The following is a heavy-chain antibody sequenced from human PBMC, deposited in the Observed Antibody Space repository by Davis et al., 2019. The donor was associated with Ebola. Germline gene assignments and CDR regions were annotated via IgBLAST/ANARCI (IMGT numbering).Heavy chain of an antibody. CDR2: ISGSGGST. J-gene: IGHJ2*01. Sequence: GESLKISCAASGFTFSSYAMSWVRQAPGKGLEWVSAISGSGGSTYYADSVKGRFTISRDNSKNTLYLQMNSLRAEDTAVYYCAKPVDTAMPRGRWYFDLWGRGTLVTVSS. CDR3: AKPVDTAMPRGRWYFDL. D-gene: IGHD5-18*01. CDR1: GFTFSSYA. V-gene: IGHV3-23*01.